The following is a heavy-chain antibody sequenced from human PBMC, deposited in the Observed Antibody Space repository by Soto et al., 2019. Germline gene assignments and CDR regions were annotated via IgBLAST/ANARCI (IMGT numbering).Heavy chain of an antibody. CDR1: GYTFTSYG. CDR2: VSAYNGNT. Sequence: ASVKVSCKDSGYTFTSYGISWVRQAPGQGLEWMGWVSAYNGNTNYAQKLQGRVTMTTDTSTGTAYMELRSLRSDDTAVYYCAMAHTERAFDIWGQGTMVTGSS. J-gene: IGHJ3*02. CDR3: AMAHTERAFDI. D-gene: IGHD1-1*01. V-gene: IGHV1-18*01.